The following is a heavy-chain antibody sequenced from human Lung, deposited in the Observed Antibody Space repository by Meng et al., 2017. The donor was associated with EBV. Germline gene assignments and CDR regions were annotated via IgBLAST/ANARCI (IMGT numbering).Heavy chain of an antibody. Sequence: QLQLMQSGAEVKKPXXXXRVXXTASGYTFTHHGISWIRQAPGQGLEWMGWISCYNGDTNYAQKFQGRVTMTTDTSTSTAYMDLRSLRSDDTAVYYCARDYYYDRSYYFDYWGQGTLVTVSS. D-gene: IGHD3-22*01. CDR2: ISCYNGDT. J-gene: IGHJ4*02. V-gene: IGHV1-18*01. CDR1: GYTFTHHG. CDR3: ARDYYYDRSYYFDY.